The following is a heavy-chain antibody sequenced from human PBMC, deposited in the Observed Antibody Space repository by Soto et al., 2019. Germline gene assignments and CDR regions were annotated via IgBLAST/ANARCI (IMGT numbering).Heavy chain of an antibody. CDR2: IYHSGPT. V-gene: IGHV4-30-2*01. CDR1: GGSISSGYYS. Sequence: TLSLSCAVSGGSISSGYYSWSWIRQPRGKVLEWIGYIYHSGPTWYNPSLKSRVTISVDRSKNQFSLRLHSVTAEDTAIYYCARGLGYRSNTTCSEEWFDTWGQGTPVTVSS. D-gene: IGHD2-2*01. CDR3: ARGLGYRSNTTCSEEWFDT. J-gene: IGHJ5*02.